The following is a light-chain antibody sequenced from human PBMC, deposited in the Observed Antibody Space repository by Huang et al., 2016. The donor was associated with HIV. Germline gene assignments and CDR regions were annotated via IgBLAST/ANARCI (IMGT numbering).Light chain of an antibody. Sequence: AIQMTQTPSSLSASVGDRVTITCRASQGIRNDLGWYQQKPGKAPKLLICAASSLQSGVPLRFSGSGFGTDFTLTISSLQPEDFATYYCLQDYNYPRTFGQGTKLEIK. V-gene: IGKV1-6*01. CDR2: AAS. CDR3: LQDYNYPRT. CDR1: QGIRND. J-gene: IGKJ2*01.